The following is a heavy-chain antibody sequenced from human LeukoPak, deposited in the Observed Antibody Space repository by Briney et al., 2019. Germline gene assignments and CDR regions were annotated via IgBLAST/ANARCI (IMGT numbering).Heavy chain of an antibody. J-gene: IGHJ4*02. CDR2: IYYSGST. CDR3: AAAAGGKWELLGGYFDY. D-gene: IGHD1-26*01. Sequence: PSETLSLTCTVSGGSISSYYWGWIRQPPGKGLEWIGSIYYSGSTYYNPSLKSRVTISVDTSKNQFSLKLSSVTAADTAVYYCAAAAGGKWELLGGYFDYWGQGTLVTVSS. CDR1: GGSISSYY. V-gene: IGHV4-39*07.